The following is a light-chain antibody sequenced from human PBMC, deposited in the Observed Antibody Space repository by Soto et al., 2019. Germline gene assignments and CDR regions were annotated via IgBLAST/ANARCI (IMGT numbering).Light chain of an antibody. CDR1: QVISNW. Sequence: DIPMTQSPSSVSASVGDRVTITCRASQVISNWLAWYQQKPGKAPKLLIYAASRLHGGVPSRFSGSGSGTDFNLTISSLQPEDFATYYCQQVNTFPETFGPGTKVENK. CDR3: QQVNTFPET. CDR2: AAS. J-gene: IGKJ3*01. V-gene: IGKV1-12*01.